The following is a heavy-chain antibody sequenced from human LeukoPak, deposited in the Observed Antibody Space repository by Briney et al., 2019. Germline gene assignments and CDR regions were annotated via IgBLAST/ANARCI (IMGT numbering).Heavy chain of an antibody. D-gene: IGHD2-2*01. Sequence: PSETLSLTCSVSGYSISTDNWWGWIRQPPGEGLEWIGYIYHSGEIYYNPSLKSRVTMSVDTSRNQFSLKLSSVTAVDTAVYYCARKPAARGWFDPWGQGTLVTVSS. CDR2: IYHSGEI. V-gene: IGHV4-28*05. CDR3: ARKPAARGWFDP. J-gene: IGHJ5*02. CDR1: GYSISTDNW.